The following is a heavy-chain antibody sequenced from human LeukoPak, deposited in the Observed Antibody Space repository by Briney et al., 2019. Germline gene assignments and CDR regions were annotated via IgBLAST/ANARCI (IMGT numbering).Heavy chain of an antibody. D-gene: IGHD3-22*01. CDR1: RGSFSGYY. V-gene: IGHV4-34*01. CDR2: IHHSGST. CDR3: AREGDSSVYYDY. J-gene: IGHJ4*02. Sequence: SETLSLTCAVYRGSFSGYYWSWIRQPPGEGLEWIGEIHHSGSTNYNPSLKSRVTISVDTSKNQFSLKLSSVTAADTAVYYCAREGDSSVYYDYWGQGTLVTVSS.